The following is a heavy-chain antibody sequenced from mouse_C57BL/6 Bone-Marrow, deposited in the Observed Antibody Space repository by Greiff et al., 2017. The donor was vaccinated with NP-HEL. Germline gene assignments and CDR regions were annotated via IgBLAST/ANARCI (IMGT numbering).Heavy chain of an antibody. CDR2: INPGSGGT. CDR3: ARGPLLGFDY. V-gene: IGHV1-54*01. D-gene: IGHD4-1*01. Sequence: VKLMESGAELVRPGTSVKVSCKASGYAFTNYLIEWVKQRPGQGLEWIGVINPGSGGTNYNEKFKGKATLTADKSSSTAYMQLSSLTSEDSAVYFCARGPLLGFDYWGQGTTLTVSS. CDR1: GYAFTNYL. J-gene: IGHJ2*01.